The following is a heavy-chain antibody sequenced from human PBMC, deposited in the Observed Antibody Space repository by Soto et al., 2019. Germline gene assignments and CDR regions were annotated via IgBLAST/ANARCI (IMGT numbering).Heavy chain of an antibody. CDR3: TRSGGSYSFGY. Sequence: EVQLVESGGGLVQPGESLKLSCAASGFTLSGSAVHWVRQASGKGLEWVGRIRSKTHNYATDYIASVKGRFTMSRDDSNNTPYLQMNGLKTDDTAVYYCTRSGGSYSFGYWGQGTLVTVYS. D-gene: IGHD1-26*01. CDR1: GFTLSGSA. CDR2: IRSKTHNYAT. V-gene: IGHV3-73*02. J-gene: IGHJ4*02.